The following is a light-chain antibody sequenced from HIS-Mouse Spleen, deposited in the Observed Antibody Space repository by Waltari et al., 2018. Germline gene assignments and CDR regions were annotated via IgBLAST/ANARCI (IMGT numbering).Light chain of an antibody. Sequence: SYELTPPPSVSVSPGQTARITCPGHALPKKHAYWYQQKSGQAPVLVIYEDSKRPSGIPERFSGSSSGTMATLTISGAQVEDEADYYCYSTDSSGNHRVFGGGTKLTVL. J-gene: IGLJ2*01. CDR3: YSTDSSGNHRV. V-gene: IGLV3-10*01. CDR1: ALPKKH. CDR2: EDS.